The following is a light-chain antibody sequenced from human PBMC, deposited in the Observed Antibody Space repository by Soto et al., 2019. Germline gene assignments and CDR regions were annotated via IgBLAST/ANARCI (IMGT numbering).Light chain of an antibody. V-gene: IGKV1-27*01. CDR2: DAS. J-gene: IGKJ1*01. CDR3: QQYNSAPWT. CDR1: KDMANH. Sequence: EIKMIPYPSALSALVGREGTITCHASKDMANHLTWYQQKPGKAPNLLIYDASNLDTGVPSRFSGSGSGTDFTLTISSLQPEDVAAYYCQQYNSAPWTFGQGTKVDIK.